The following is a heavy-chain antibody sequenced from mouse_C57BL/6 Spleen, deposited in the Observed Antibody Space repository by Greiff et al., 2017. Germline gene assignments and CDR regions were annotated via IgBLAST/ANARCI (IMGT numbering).Heavy chain of an antibody. D-gene: IGHD2-5*01. CDR3: AREGSYSNYLYAMDY. CDR1: GYTFTGYW. Sequence: VQLQESGAELMKPGASVKLSCKATGYTFTGYWIEWVKQRPGHGLEWIGEILPGSGSTNYNEKFKGKATFTADTSSNTAYMQLSSLTTKDSSIYYCAREGSYSNYLYAMDYWGQGTSVTVSS. CDR2: ILPGSGST. V-gene: IGHV1-9*01. J-gene: IGHJ4*01.